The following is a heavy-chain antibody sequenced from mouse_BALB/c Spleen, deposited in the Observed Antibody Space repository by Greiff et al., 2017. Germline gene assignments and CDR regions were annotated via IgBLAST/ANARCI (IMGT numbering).Heavy chain of an antibody. D-gene: IGHD2-4*01. CDR1: GYTFTSYY. V-gene: IGHV1S56*01. CDR3: ARFSYDYDGAWFAY. J-gene: IGHJ3*01. CDR2: IYPGNVNT. Sequence: VQLQQSGPELVKPGASVRISCKASGYTFTSYYIHWVKQRPGQGLEWIGWIYPGNVNTNYNEKFKGKATLTADKSSSTAYMQLSSLTSDDSAVYFCARFSYDYDGAWFAYWGQGTLVTVSA.